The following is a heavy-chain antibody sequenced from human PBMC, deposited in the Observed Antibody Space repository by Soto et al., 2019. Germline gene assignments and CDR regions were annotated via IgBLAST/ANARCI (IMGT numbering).Heavy chain of an antibody. CDR3: ARGISNIIVVVTALLFDI. CDR2: IYYSGST. CDR1: GGSISSGDYY. V-gene: IGHV4-30-4*01. J-gene: IGHJ3*02. Sequence: QVQLQESGPGLVKPSQTLSLTCTVSGGSISSGDYYWSWIRQPPGKGLEWIGYIYYSGSTYYNPSLKSRVTISVDTSKNQFSLKLSSVTAADTAVYYCARGISNIIVVVTALLFDIWGQGTMVTVSS. D-gene: IGHD2-21*02.